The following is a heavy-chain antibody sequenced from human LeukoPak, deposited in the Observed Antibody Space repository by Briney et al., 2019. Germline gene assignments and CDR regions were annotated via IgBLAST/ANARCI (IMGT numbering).Heavy chain of an antibody. Sequence: ASVKVSCKASGGTFTSYAMHWVRQAPGQRLEWMGWINAGNGNTKYSQKFQGRVTITRDTSASTAYMELSSLRSEDTAVYYCARDPQLLWFGELGHYYYGMDVWGQGTTVTVSS. D-gene: IGHD3-10*01. CDR3: ARDPQLLWFGELGHYYYGMDV. J-gene: IGHJ6*02. V-gene: IGHV1-3*01. CDR2: INAGNGNT. CDR1: GGTFTSYA.